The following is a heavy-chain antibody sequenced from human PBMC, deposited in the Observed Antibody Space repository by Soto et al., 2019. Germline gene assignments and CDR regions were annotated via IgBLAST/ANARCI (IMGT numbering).Heavy chain of an antibody. CDR3: XXXLXL. D-gene: IGHD2-8*01. CDR1: GGTFSSYA. V-gene: IGHV1-69*12. CDR2: IIPIFGTA. Sequence: QVQLVQSGAEVKKPGSSVKVSCKASGGTFSSYAISWVXQAPGQGLEWMGGIIPIFGTANYAQKFQGRVTITADEXXXXXXXXXXXXXXXXXAXYXXXXXLXLWGQGTLVTVSS. J-gene: IGHJ4*02.